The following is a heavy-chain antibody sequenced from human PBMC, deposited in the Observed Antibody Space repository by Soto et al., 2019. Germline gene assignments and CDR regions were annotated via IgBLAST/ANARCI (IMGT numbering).Heavy chain of an antibody. J-gene: IGHJ5*02. Sequence: PSETLSLTCTVSGDSISGSSWSWIRQPPGKGLEWIAYMYFSGSTNYNPSLKSRVTISIDTSKNQFSLKLSSVTAADTAVYYCARTYYDFWSGYWRWFDPWGQGTLVTVSS. CDR3: ARTYYDFWSGYWRWFDP. CDR1: GDSISGSS. CDR2: MYFSGST. D-gene: IGHD3-3*01. V-gene: IGHV4-59*01.